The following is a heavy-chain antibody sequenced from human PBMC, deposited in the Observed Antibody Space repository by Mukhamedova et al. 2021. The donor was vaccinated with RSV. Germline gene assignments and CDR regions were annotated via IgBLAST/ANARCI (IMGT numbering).Heavy chain of an antibody. V-gene: IGHV4-31*02. Sequence: PSLNSRLTISVDTSKNQFSLRLSSVTAADTAVYYCARSALMVRGVTPFDCWGQGTLVTVSS. CDR3: ARSALMVRGVTPFDC. D-gene: IGHD3-10*01. J-gene: IGHJ4*02.